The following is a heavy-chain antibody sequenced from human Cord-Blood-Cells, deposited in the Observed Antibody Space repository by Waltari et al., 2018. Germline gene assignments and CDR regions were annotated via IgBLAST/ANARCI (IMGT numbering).Heavy chain of an antibody. Sequence: QVQLVQSGAEVKKPGASVKVSCKASGYTFTGYYMHWVRQAPGQGLEWMGWITPNCGGTNYAQKFQGRVTMTRDTSISTAYIELSRLGSDDTAVYYCARDRGTIFGVVINYWGQGTLVTVSS. V-gene: IGHV1-2*02. CDR2: ITPNCGGT. J-gene: IGHJ4*02. D-gene: IGHD3-3*01. CDR3: ARDRGTIFGVVINY. CDR1: GYTFTGYY.